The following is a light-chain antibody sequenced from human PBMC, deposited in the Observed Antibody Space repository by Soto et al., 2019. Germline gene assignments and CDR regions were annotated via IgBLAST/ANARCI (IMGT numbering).Light chain of an antibody. V-gene: IGKV1-27*01. CDR2: AAS. CDR3: QKYDRAPAA. CDR1: QDIKKI. J-gene: IGKJ1*01. Sequence: DIQVTQSPSSLSASPGDRITITCRASQDIKKILAWYQQKPGKVPHLLIYAASTLRPGVPSRFSGNASGTDFTLTIASLQPEDVATYYCQKYDRAPAAFGQGTKVDVK.